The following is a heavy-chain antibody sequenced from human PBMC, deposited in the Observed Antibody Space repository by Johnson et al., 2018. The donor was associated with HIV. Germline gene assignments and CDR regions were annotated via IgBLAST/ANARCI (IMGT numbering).Heavy chain of an antibody. CDR1: GFIIDDYG. J-gene: IGHJ3*02. CDR3: AGAHSGSYYHDGFDI. V-gene: IGHV3-20*04. D-gene: IGHD1-26*01. Sequence: EVRLVESGGGVVRPGGSLRLSCAASGFIIDDYGMSWVRQAPGNGLEWVSGINWNGGSIGYADSVKGRFTISRDNAKNSLYLQMNSLRAEDTAFYYCAGAHSGSYYHDGFDIWGQGTMITVSS. CDR2: INWNGGSI.